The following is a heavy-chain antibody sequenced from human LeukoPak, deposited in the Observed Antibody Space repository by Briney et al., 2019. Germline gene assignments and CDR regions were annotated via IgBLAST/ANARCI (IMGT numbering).Heavy chain of an antibody. CDR1: GGSFSGYY. J-gene: IGHJ4*02. CDR3: ARGRMDTIAARRNLDY. D-gene: IGHD6-6*01. CDR2: INHSGST. Sequence: KPSETLSLTCAVYGGSFSGYYWSWIRPPPGKGLEWIGEINHSGSTNYNPSLKSRVTISVDTSKNQFSLKLSSVTAADTAVYYCARGRMDTIAARRNLDYWGQGTLVTVSS. V-gene: IGHV4-34*01.